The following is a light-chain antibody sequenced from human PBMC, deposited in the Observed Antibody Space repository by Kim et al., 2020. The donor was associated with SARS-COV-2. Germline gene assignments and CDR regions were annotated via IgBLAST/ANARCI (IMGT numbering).Light chain of an antibody. CDR3: QQSYSIPVT. CDR1: QSISSY. Sequence: DMQMTQSPTSLSASVGDRVTITCRASQSISSYLNWYQQKPGKAPTLLIYATSSLQSGVPSRFSGSGSGTDFTLTISSLQPEDFATYYCQQSYSIPVTFGGGTKVDIK. CDR2: ATS. J-gene: IGKJ4*01. V-gene: IGKV1-39*01.